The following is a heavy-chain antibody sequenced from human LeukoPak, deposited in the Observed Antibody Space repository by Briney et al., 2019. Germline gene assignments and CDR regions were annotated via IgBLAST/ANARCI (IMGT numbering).Heavy chain of an antibody. D-gene: IGHD3-22*01. V-gene: IGHV3-15*01. CDR2: IKNKTDGGTT. J-gene: IGHJ4*02. CDR3: TTDYYDSSGYYYNY. CDR1: GFTFSNAW. Sequence: PGGSLRLSCAASGFTFSNAWMSWVRQAPGKGLEWVGRIKNKTDGGTTDYAAPVKGRFTISRDDSKNTLYLQMNSLKTEDTAVYYCTTDYYDSSGYYYNYWGQGTLVTVSS.